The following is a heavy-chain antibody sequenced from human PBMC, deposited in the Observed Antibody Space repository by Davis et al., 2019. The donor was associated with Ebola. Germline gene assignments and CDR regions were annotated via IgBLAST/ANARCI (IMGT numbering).Heavy chain of an antibody. CDR3: TRNTVAGTDY. V-gene: IGHV3-73*01. CDR2: IRSKANSYAT. J-gene: IGHJ4*02. D-gene: IGHD6-19*01. CDR1: GFTFSGSA. Sequence: PGGSLRLSCAASGFTFSGSAMHWVRQASGKGLEWVGRIRSKANSYATAYAAPVKGRFTISRDDSKNTAYLQMNSLKTEDTAVYYCTRNTVAGTDYWGQGTLVTVSS.